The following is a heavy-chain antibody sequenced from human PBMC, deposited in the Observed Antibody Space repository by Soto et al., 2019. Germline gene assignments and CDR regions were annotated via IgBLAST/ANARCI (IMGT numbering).Heavy chain of an antibody. J-gene: IGHJ6*02. CDR1: GGTFNNYA. CDR2: IIPIFGSG. Sequence: QVLLEQSGAEVKKPGSSVRISCKASGGTFNNYAISWVRQAPGQGLEWVGGIIPIFGSGNYAQIFQDRVTIPTDEVRTTAYMEMNSLKSEDTAIYFCARGTSSSTSYYCYALDVWGQGTTVTVSS. D-gene: IGHD1-7*01. V-gene: IGHV1-69*05. CDR3: ARGTSSSTSYYCYALDV.